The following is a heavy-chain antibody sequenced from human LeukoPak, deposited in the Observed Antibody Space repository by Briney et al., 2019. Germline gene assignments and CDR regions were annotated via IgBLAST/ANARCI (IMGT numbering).Heavy chain of an antibody. Sequence: PSETLSLXCTVSGGSISSSNYYWVWNRQPPGKGLEWIGSIYYSGNTYYNPSLKSRVTTSVDTSKKRFSLKLRSVTAADTAVYYCARHPTVTSFLFDYWGQGTLVTVSS. D-gene: IGHD4-17*01. V-gene: IGHV4-39*01. CDR3: ARHPTVTSFLFDY. CDR1: GGSISSSNYY. J-gene: IGHJ4*02. CDR2: IYYSGNT.